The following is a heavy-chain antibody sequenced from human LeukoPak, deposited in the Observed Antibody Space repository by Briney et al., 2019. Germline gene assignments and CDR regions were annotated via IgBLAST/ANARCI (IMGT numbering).Heavy chain of an antibody. V-gene: IGHV3-7*01. J-gene: IGHJ4*02. CDR3: ARDGPHYDIDY. Sequence: GGSLRPSCVASGFTFSTSWVTWVRQAPGKGLEWVANIDKHGNGKYYVDSVKGRFAISRDYASNSVFLQMNSLRAEDTSVYYCARDGPHYDIDYWGQGTLVTVSS. D-gene: IGHD3-3*01. CDR1: GFTFSTSW. CDR2: IDKHGNGK.